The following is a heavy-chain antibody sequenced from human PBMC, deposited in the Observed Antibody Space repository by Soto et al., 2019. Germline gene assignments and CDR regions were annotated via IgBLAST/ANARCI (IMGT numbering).Heavy chain of an antibody. CDR2: IYYSGST. CDR1: GGSISSYY. D-gene: IGHD6-13*01. Sequence: SETLSLTCTVSGGSISSYYWSWIRQPPGKGLEWIGYIYYSGSTNYNPSLKSRVTISVDTSKNQFSLKLSSVTAADTAVYYCARFSSSWYTNFDYWGQGTLVTVSS. CDR3: ARFSSSWYTNFDY. V-gene: IGHV4-59*01. J-gene: IGHJ4*02.